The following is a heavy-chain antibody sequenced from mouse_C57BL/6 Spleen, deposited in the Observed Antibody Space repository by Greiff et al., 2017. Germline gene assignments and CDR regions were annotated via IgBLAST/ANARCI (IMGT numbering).Heavy chain of an antibody. CDR2: IWSGGST. CDR3: ARNDHDYDDLYYAMDY. D-gene: IGHD2-4*01. J-gene: IGHJ4*01. CDR1: GFSLTSYG. Sequence: QVQLQQSGPGLVQPSQSLSITCTVSGFSLTSYGVHWVRQSPGKGLEWLGVIWSGGSTDYNAAFISRLSISKDNSKSQVFFKMNSLQADDTAIYYCARNDHDYDDLYYAMDYWGQGTSVTVSS. V-gene: IGHV2-2*01.